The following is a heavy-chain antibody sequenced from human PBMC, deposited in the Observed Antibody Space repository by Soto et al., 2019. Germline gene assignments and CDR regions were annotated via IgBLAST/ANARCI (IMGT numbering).Heavy chain of an antibody. D-gene: IGHD6-6*01. J-gene: IGHJ4*02. V-gene: IGHV3-30-3*01. CDR2: ISYDGSNK. CDR3: ASLGVYSSSSAYSY. Sequence: QVQLVESGGGVVQPGRSLRLSCAASGFTFSSYAMHWVRQAPGKGLEWVAVISYDGSNKYYADSVKGRFTISRDNSKNTLYLQMNSLRAEDTAVYYCASLGVYSSSSAYSYWGQGTLVTVSS. CDR1: GFTFSSYA.